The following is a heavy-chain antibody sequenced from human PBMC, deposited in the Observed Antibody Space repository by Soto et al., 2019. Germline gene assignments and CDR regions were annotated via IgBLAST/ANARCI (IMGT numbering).Heavy chain of an antibody. CDR1: GFTFSSYA. V-gene: IGHV3-23*01. D-gene: IGHD3-9*01. CDR2: ISGSGGST. CDR3: AKGPYYDILTPTRRYNWFDP. J-gene: IGHJ5*02. Sequence: GGSLRLSCAASGFTFSSYAMSWVRQAPGKGLEWVSAISGSGGSTYYADSVKGRFTISRDNSKNTLYLQMNSLRAEDTAVYYCAKGPYYDILTPTRRYNWFDPWGQGTLVTVS.